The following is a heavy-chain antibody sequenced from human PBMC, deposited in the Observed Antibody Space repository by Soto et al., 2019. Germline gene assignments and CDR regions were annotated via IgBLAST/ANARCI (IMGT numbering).Heavy chain of an antibody. D-gene: IGHD4-4*01. Sequence: ASVKVSCKASGGTFSSYAISWVRQAPGQGLEWMGGIIPIFGTANYAQKFQGRVTITADESTSTAYMELSSLRSEDTAVYYCARARVTRDYYYYGMDVWGQGTTITVSS. CDR3: ARARVTRDYYYYGMDV. J-gene: IGHJ6*02. V-gene: IGHV1-69*13. CDR2: IIPIFGTA. CDR1: GGTFSSYA.